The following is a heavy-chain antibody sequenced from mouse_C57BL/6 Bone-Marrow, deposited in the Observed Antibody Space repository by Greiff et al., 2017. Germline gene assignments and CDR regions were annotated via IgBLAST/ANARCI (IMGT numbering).Heavy chain of an antibody. J-gene: IGHJ2*01. CDR3: TRGGGSSIDY. Sequence: VKLMESGAELVRPGASVTLSCKASGYTFTDYEMHWVKQTPVHGLEWIGAIDPETGGTAYNQKFKGKAILTADKSSSTAYMELRSLTSEASAVYYCTRGGGSSIDYWGQGTTLTVSS. V-gene: IGHV1-15*01. CDR1: GYTFTDYE. D-gene: IGHD1-1*01. CDR2: IDPETGGT.